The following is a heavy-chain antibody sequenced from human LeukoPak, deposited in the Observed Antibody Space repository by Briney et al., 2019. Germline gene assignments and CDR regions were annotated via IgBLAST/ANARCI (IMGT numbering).Heavy chain of an antibody. CDR1: GFPFNIYG. Sequence: GGSLRLSCAASGFPFNIYGLHWVRQAPGKGLEWVALISFDGGVRYYADSVKGRFTISRDNSKNTLYLQMNSLRSEDSAVYYCLTEDTPTVYDYWGQGTLVTVSS. V-gene: IGHV3-30*03. D-gene: IGHD5-18*01. CDR3: LTEDTPTVYDY. J-gene: IGHJ4*02. CDR2: ISFDGGVR.